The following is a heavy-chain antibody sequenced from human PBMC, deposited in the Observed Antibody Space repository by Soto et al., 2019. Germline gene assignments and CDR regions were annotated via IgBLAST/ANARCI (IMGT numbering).Heavy chain of an antibody. V-gene: IGHV3-30*02. CDR1: GFIFSNSG. Sequence: GGSLRLSCVGSGFIFSNSGMHWVRQTPGKGLEWVAFMSYDGSDTFYADSVKGRFTISRDNSKNTLFLHMSNLRAEDTAMYYCTIVRVADSALDHWGQGTLVTVSS. CDR3: TIVRVADSALDH. D-gene: IGHD3-10*02. CDR2: MSYDGSDT. J-gene: IGHJ4*02.